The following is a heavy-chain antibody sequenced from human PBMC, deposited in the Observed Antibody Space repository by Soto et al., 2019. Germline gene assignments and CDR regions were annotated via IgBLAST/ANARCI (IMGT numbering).Heavy chain of an antibody. V-gene: IGHV1-8*01. CDR1: GYTFTSYD. Sequence: ASVKVSCRASGYTFTSYDINWVRQATGQGLEWMGWMNPNSGNTGYAQKFQGRVTMTRDTSISTAYMELSSLRSEDTAVYYCARASSGYSYWFDPWGQGTLVTVSS. CDR3: ARASSGYSYWFDP. CDR2: MNPNSGNT. D-gene: IGHD3-22*01. J-gene: IGHJ5*02.